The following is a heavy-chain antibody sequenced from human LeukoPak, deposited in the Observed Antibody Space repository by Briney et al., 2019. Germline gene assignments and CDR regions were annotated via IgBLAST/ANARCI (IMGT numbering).Heavy chain of an antibody. CDR1: GGSISSGGYY. CDR2: IYYSGST. CDR3: ARDRSDSSSYYTDY. D-gene: IGHD3-22*01. J-gene: IGHJ4*02. Sequence: SETLSLTCTVSGGSISSGGYYWSWIRQHPGKGLEWIGYIYYSGSTYYNPSLKSRVTISVDTSKNQFSLKLSSVTAADTAVYYCARDRSDSSSYYTDYWGQGTLVTVSS. V-gene: IGHV4-31*03.